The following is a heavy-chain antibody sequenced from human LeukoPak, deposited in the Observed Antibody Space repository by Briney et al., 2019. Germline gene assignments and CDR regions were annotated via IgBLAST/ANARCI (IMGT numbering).Heavy chain of an antibody. CDR3: ARGQSSSSLIYYYYYMDV. J-gene: IGHJ6*03. Sequence: ASVKVSCKASGYTFTSYGINWVRQATGQGLEWMGWMNPNSGNTGYAQKFQGRVTITRNTSISTAYMELSSLRSEDTAVYYCARGQSSSSLIYYYYYMDVWGKGTTVTVSS. V-gene: IGHV1-8*03. D-gene: IGHD6-6*01. CDR2: MNPNSGNT. CDR1: GYTFTSYG.